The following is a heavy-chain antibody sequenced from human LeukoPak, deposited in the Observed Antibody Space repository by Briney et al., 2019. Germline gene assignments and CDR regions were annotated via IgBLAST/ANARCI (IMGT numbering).Heavy chain of an antibody. CDR1: GFTFSSYW. V-gene: IGHV3-7*01. CDR3: ARGVGYYGSSGYYSYYFDC. D-gene: IGHD3-22*01. Sequence: GGSLRLSCAASGFTFSSYWMSWVRQAPGKGLEWVANIKQDGSEKYYVDSVKGRFTISRDSAKNSLFLLMNSLRAEDTAVYYCARGVGYYGSSGYYSYYFDCWGQGTLVTVSS. CDR2: IKQDGSEK. J-gene: IGHJ4*02.